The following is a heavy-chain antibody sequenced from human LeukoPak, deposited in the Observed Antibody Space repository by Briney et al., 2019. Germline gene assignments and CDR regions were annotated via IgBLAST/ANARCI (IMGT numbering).Heavy chain of an antibody. CDR3: ARGTYYYDSSGYSPGSY. J-gene: IGHJ4*02. CDR1: GFTFSSYA. D-gene: IGHD3-22*01. CDR2: IGNSGGSA. V-gene: IGHV3-23*01. Sequence: GGSLRLSCAASGFTFSSYAMSWVRQAPGKGLEWVSLIGNSGGSAFYADSVKGRFTISRDNSKNTLYLQMNSLRAEDTAVYYCARGTYYYDSSGYSPGSYWGQGTLVTVSS.